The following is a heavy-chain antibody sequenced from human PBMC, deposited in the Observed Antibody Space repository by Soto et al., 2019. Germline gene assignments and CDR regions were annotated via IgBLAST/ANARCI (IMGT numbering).Heavy chain of an antibody. CDR3: ARDRKQQLVMGYYYYYGMDV. Sequence: PGGSLRLSCAASGFTFSSYSMNWVRQAPGKGLEWVSSISSSSSYIYYADSVKGRFTISRDNAKNSLYLQMNSLRAEDTAVYYCARDRKQQLVMGYYYYYGMDVWGQGTTVTVSS. J-gene: IGHJ6*02. CDR2: ISSSSSYI. D-gene: IGHD6-6*01. CDR1: GFTFSSYS. V-gene: IGHV3-21*01.